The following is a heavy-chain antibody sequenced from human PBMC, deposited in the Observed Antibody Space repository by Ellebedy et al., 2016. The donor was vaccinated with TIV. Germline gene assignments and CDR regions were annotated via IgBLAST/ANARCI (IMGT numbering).Heavy chain of an antibody. CDR2: ISAYNGNT. CDR3: ARDEEGTDYGDYGGVDY. V-gene: IGHV1-18*04. J-gene: IGHJ4*02. CDR1: GYTFTSYG. D-gene: IGHD4-17*01. Sequence: ASVKVSCXASGYTFTSYGISWVRQAPGQGLEWMGWISAYNGNTNYAQKLQGRVTMTTDTSTSTAYMELRSLRSDDTAVYYCARDEEGTDYGDYGGVDYWGQGTLVTVSS.